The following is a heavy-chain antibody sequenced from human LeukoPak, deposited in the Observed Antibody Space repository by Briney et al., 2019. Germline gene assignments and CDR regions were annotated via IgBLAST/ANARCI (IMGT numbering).Heavy chain of an antibody. J-gene: IGHJ4*02. Sequence: GRSLRLSCAASGFTFSSYGMHWVRQTPGKGLEWVAVISYDGSNKYYADSVKGRFTISRDNSKNTLYLQMNSLRAEDTAVYYCAKGLSSGWDLYDYWGQGTLVTVSS. V-gene: IGHV3-30*18. CDR3: AKGLSSGWDLYDY. CDR2: ISYDGSNK. D-gene: IGHD6-19*01. CDR1: GFTFSSYG.